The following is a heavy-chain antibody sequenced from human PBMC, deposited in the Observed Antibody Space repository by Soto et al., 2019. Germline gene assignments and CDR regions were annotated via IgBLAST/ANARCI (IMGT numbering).Heavy chain of an antibody. Sequence: QLQLQESGPGLVKPSETLSLTCTVSGGSISSSSYYWGWIRQPPGKGLEWIGSIYYSGSTYYNPSLKSRVTISVDTSKNQFSLKLSSVTAADTAVYYCARNRKFWSGYYTGISDYWGQGTLVTVSS. V-gene: IGHV4-39*01. D-gene: IGHD3-3*01. CDR1: GGSISSSSYY. J-gene: IGHJ4*02. CDR3: ARNRKFWSGYYTGISDY. CDR2: IYYSGST.